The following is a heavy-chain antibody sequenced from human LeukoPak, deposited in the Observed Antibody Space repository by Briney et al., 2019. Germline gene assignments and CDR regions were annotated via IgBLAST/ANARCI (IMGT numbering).Heavy chain of an antibody. V-gene: IGHV4-34*01. CDR3: ARSYGSGSYEYYFDY. Sequence: SGTMSLPCAVYGGSLYGYHWSWIRKPPGKGLEWIGEINHSGITNYNTPRKSRVTISVDTSKNQCSLKLSSVTAADTAVYYCARSYGSGSYEYYFDYWGQGTLVTVSS. CDR1: GGSLYGYH. D-gene: IGHD3-10*01. CDR2: INHSGIT. J-gene: IGHJ4*02.